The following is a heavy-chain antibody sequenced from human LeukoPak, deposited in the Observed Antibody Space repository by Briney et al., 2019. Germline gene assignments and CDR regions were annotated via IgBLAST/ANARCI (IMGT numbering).Heavy chain of an antibody. V-gene: IGHV1-69*01. D-gene: IGHD5-24*01. CDR3: ADREGSKGAFDI. J-gene: IGHJ3*02. CDR1: GGTFSSYA. CDR2: IIPIFGTA. Sequence: ASVKVSCKASGGTFSSYAISWVRQAPGQGLEWMGGIIPIFGTANYAQKFQGRVTITADESTSIAYMELSSLRSEDTAVYYCADREGSKGAFDIWGQGTMVTVSS.